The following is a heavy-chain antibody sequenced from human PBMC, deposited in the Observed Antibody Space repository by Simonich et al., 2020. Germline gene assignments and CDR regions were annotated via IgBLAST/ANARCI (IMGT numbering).Heavy chain of an antibody. CDR1: GFTFSSYA. CDR2: ISGSGGST. J-gene: IGHJ3*02. CDR3: AKDLGERITMIVVVIDAFDI. Sequence: GGGLVQPGGSLRLSCAASGFTFSSYAMSWVRQAPGKGLEWVSAISGSGGSTYYADSVKGRFHISRDNSKNTLYLQMNSLRAEDTAVYYCAKDLGERITMIVVVIDAFDIWGQGTMVTVSS. V-gene: IGHV3-23*01. D-gene: IGHD3-22*01.